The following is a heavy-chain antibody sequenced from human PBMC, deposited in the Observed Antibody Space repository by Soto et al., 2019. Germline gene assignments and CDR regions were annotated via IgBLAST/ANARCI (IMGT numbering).Heavy chain of an antibody. CDR1: GGSISSGGYY. J-gene: IGHJ5*02. V-gene: IGHV4-31*03. Sequence: QVQLQESGPGLVKPSQTLSLTCTVSGGSISSGGYYWSWIRQHPGKCLEWIGYIYYSGSTYYNPSLKSRVTISVDTSKNQFSLKLSSVTAADTAVYYCASVVATMFSPWFDPWGQGTLVTVSS. D-gene: IGHD5-12*01. CDR3: ASVVATMFSPWFDP. CDR2: IYYSGST.